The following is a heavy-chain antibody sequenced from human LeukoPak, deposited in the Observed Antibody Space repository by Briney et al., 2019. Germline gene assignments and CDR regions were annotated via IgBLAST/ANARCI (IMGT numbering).Heavy chain of an antibody. V-gene: IGHV1-18*01. D-gene: IGHD2-2*01. CDR3: ASLQDLDIVVVPAAIESVAY. Sequence: ASVKVSCKASGYTFTSYGISWVRQAPGQGLEWMGWISAYNGNTNYAQKLQGRVTMTTDTSTSTAYMELSSLRSEDTAVYYCASLQDLDIVVVPAAIESVAYWGQGTLVTVSS. CDR1: GYTFTSYG. CDR2: ISAYNGNT. J-gene: IGHJ4*02.